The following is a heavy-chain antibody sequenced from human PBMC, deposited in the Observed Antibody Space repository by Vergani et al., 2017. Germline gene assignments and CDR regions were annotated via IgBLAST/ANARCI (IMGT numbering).Heavy chain of an antibody. D-gene: IGHD2-2*02. CDR1: GFTFSSYS. CDR3: TRPQYQLLYLEIDAFDI. CDR2: ISGSGGST. J-gene: IGHJ3*02. Sequence: EVQLVESGGGLVKPGGSLRLSCAASGFTFSSYSMNWVRQAPGKGLEWVSAISGSGGSTYYADSVKGRFTISRDNSKNTLYLQMNSLRAEDTAVYYCTRPQYQLLYLEIDAFDIWGQGTMVTVSS. V-gene: IGHV3-23*04.